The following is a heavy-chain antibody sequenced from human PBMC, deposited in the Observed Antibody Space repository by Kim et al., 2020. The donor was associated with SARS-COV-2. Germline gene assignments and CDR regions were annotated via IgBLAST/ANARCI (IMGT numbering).Heavy chain of an antibody. CDR3: ARGVQGSVEAY. CDR1: GGSITDDY. CDR2: MYAHGVA. Sequence: SETLSLTCTVSGGSITDDYWSYIRQAAGRGLEWIGRMYAHGVAIYNPSLMSRVAMSLDTSARHVSLRLESVTAADTAVYYCARGVQGSVEAYWGQGKLVT. D-gene: IGHD6-19*01. V-gene: IGHV4-4*07. J-gene: IGHJ4*02.